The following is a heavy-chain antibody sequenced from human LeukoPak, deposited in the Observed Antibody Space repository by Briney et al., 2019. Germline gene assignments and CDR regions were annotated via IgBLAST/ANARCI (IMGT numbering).Heavy chain of an antibody. CDR2: INHSGST. J-gene: IGHJ3*02. V-gene: IGHV4-34*01. Sequence: SETLSLTCAVYGGSFSGYYWSWIRQPPGKGLEWIGEINHSGSTNYNPSLKSRVTISVDMSKNQSSLKLSSVTAADTAVYYCARGLYYYDSSGYYGQGAFDIWGQGTMVTVSS. D-gene: IGHD3-22*01. CDR1: GGSFSGYY. CDR3: ARGLYYYDSSGYYGQGAFDI.